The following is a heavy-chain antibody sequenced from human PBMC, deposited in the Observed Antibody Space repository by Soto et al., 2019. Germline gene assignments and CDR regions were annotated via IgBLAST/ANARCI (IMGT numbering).Heavy chain of an antibody. Sequence: EVHLLESGGXXXQPGGSLRLSCAASGFAFSDYAMTWVRQAPGKGLEWVSDISDGDGATHYADSVKGRFTISRDDSKNTLYLQMDSLRAEDAAVYYCAKGRTFFDFWGQGTLVTVSS. V-gene: IGHV3-23*01. CDR1: GFAFSDYA. CDR2: ISDGDGAT. D-gene: IGHD3-16*01. J-gene: IGHJ4*02. CDR3: AKGRTFFDF.